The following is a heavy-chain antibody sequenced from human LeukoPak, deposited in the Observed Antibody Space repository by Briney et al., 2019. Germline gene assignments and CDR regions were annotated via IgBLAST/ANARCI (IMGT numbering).Heavy chain of an antibody. D-gene: IGHD6-13*01. CDR3: ARRTSSSWVFDY. J-gene: IGHJ4*02. Sequence: NPSETLSLTCTVSGGSISSYYWSWIRQPPGKGLEWIGYIYTSGSTNYNPSLKSRVTISIDTSQNQFSLKLSSVTAADTAVYYCARRTSSSWVFDYWGQGTPVTVSS. CDR2: IYTSGST. CDR1: GGSISSYY. V-gene: IGHV4-4*09.